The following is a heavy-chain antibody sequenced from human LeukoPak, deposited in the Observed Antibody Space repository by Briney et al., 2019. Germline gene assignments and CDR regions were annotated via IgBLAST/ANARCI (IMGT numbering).Heavy chain of an antibody. CDR1: GDSISSGSYY. CDR2: IYTSGST. J-gene: IGHJ4*02. D-gene: IGHD3-22*01. V-gene: IGHV4-61*02. CDR3: ARVTGYMIEDYFDY. Sequence: PSQTLSLTCTVSGDSISSGSYYWSWIRQPAGKGLEWIGRIYTSGSTNYNPSLKSRVTISVDTSKNQFSLKLSSVTAADTAVYYCARVTGYMIEDYFDYWGQGTLVTVSS.